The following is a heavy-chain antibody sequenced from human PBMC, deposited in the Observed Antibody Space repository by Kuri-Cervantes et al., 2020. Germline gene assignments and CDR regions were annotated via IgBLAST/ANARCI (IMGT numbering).Heavy chain of an antibody. CDR2: IYYSGST. J-gene: IGHJ4*02. V-gene: IGHV4-59*13. D-gene: IGHD5-24*01. CDR3: ARDGDGPFDY. CDR1: GGSISSYY. Sequence: SETLSLTCTVSGGSISSYYWSWIRQPPGRGLEWIGYIYYSGSTKYNPSLKSRVTISVDTSKNQFSLKMSSVTAADTAVYYCARDGDGPFDYWGQGTLVTVSS.